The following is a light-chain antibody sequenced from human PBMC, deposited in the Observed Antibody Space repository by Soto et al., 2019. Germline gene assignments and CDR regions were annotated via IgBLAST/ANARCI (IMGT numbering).Light chain of an antibody. V-gene: IGLV1-44*01. J-gene: IGLJ2*01. Sequence: QSVLTQPPSASGTPGQKVTISCSGSTSNIGGNAVNWYQQFPGTAPKALIYNNNERPSGVPDRFSGSQSGTSASLAISGLRSEDEGDYYCAAWDDDLSGVVFGGGTKLPS. CDR3: AAWDDDLSGVV. CDR2: NNN. CDR1: TSNIGGNA.